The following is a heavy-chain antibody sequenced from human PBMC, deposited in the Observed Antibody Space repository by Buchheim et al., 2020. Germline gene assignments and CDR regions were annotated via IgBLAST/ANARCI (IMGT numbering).Heavy chain of an antibody. D-gene: IGHD2-2*01. Sequence: QVQLQESGPGLVKPSGTLSLTCAVSGGSISSSNWWSWVRQPPGKGLGWIGEICHSGRHNKNRSLKSRVTISVDKSKNQFSLKLSSVTAADTAVYYCARDPLRSCSSTSCYGETWGQGTL. J-gene: IGHJ5*02. CDR3: ARDPLRSCSSTSCYGET. CDR1: GGSISSSNW. CDR2: ICHSGRH. V-gene: IGHV4-4*02.